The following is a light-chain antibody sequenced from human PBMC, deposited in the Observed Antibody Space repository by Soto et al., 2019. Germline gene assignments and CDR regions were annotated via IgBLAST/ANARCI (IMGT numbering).Light chain of an antibody. Sequence: DIQMTQSPSSLSASVGDRVTMTCRASQTISGYLNWYQQKPGKAPKLLISAASILQVGVPSRFSGGESGTDFSLSINGLQPEDFATYYCQQSFDTPFTFGPGTKLEIK. V-gene: IGKV1-39*01. CDR1: QTISGY. CDR2: AAS. J-gene: IGKJ3*01. CDR3: QQSFDTPFT.